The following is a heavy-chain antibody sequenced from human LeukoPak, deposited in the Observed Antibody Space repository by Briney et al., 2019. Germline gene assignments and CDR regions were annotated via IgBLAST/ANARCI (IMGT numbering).Heavy chain of an antibody. CDR2: IKQDGSGK. CDR1: GFPFSSNW. V-gene: IGHV3-7*01. D-gene: IGHD1-26*01. J-gene: IGHJ4*02. Sequence: GGSLSLSCAASGFPFSSNWMSWVRQAPGKGLEWLANIKQDGSGKYYVDSVKGRFTISRDNAKNSLYLQMSSLRAEDTAVYYCARKSRLVGAIDYWGQGTLVTVSS. CDR3: ARKSRLVGAIDY.